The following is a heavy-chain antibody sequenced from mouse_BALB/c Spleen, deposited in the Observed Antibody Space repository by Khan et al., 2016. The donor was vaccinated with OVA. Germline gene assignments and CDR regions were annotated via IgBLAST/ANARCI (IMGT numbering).Heavy chain of an antibody. CDR3: AGGDDYGWYIDV. CDR1: GYTFTTAG. J-gene: IGHJ1*01. Sequence: QIQFVQSGPELKKPGETVRISCKASGYTFTTAGMQWVQKMLGKGLKWIGRIITHSGVPKYAEDFKGRFSFSLETSASTASLQISNLNNEDKAMYCCAGGDDYGWYIDVWGEGTTVTVSS. V-gene: IGHV9-4*02. CDR2: IITHSGVP. D-gene: IGHD2-4*01.